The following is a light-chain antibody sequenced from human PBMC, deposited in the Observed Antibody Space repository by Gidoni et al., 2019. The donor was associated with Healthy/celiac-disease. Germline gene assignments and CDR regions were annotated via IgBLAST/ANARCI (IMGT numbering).Light chain of an antibody. J-gene: IGKJ1*01. V-gene: IGKV3-15*01. CDR3: QQYNNWPSWT. Sequence: IVMTQFPATLSVSTGERATLSCRASQSVSSNLAWYQQKPGQAPRLLIYGASTRATVIPARFSGSGSGTEFTLTISSLQSEDFAVYYCQQYNNWPSWTFGQGTKVEIK. CDR1: QSVSSN. CDR2: GAS.